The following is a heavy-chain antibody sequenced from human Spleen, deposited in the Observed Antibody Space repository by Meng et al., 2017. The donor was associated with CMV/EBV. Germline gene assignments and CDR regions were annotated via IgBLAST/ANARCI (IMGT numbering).Heavy chain of an antibody. J-gene: IGHJ2*01. V-gene: IGHV3-30-3*01. Sequence: GESLKISCAASGFTFSSYAMHWVRQAPGKGLEWVAVISYDGTNKYYADSVKGRFTISRDNSKNTLYLLMDSLRAEDTALYYCARDSADCYLCWWFDLWGRGTPVTVSS. CDR1: GFTFSSYA. D-gene: IGHD2-21*01. CDR2: ISYDGTNK. CDR3: ARDSADCYLCWWFDL.